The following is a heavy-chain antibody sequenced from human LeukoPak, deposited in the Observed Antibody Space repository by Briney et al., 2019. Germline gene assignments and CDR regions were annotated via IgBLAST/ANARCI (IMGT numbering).Heavy chain of an antibody. J-gene: IGHJ4*02. Sequence: PSETLSLTCTVSGGSISSYYWNWIRQPPGKGLEWIGYIYYSGSTNYNPSLKSRVTISVDTSKNQFSLRLSSVTAADTAVYYCASEVSGRFGYWGQGILVTVSS. CDR3: ASEVSGRFGY. CDR2: IYYSGST. V-gene: IGHV4-59*01. CDR1: GGSISSYY. D-gene: IGHD6-25*01.